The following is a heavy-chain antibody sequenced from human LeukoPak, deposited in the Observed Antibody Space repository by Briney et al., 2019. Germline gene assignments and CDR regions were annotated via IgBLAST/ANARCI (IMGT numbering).Heavy chain of an antibody. V-gene: IGHV3-23*01. CDR3: ARISSGYYFIDY. Sequence: PGGSLRLSCVVSGFTFSTSAMSWVRQAPGKGLEWVSGISESGGSTYYADSVKGRFTSSRDNSKNALYLQMNSLRAEDTAVYYCARISSGYYFIDYWGQGTLVTVSS. CDR2: ISESGGST. CDR1: GFTFSTSA. J-gene: IGHJ4*02. D-gene: IGHD3-22*01.